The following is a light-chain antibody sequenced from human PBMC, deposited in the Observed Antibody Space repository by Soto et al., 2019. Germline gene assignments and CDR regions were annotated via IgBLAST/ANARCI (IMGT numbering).Light chain of an antibody. CDR1: SSDVGAYDF. CDR2: EVS. J-gene: IGLJ1*01. V-gene: IGLV2-14*03. Sequence: SALTQPASVSVSPGQSITISCTGTSSDVGAYDFVSWYQQHPDKAPKLMIYEVSNRPSGVSNRFSGSKSVNTATLTISGLQAEDEADYYCSSYTSSSTRVFGTGTKVTVL. CDR3: SSYTSSSTRV.